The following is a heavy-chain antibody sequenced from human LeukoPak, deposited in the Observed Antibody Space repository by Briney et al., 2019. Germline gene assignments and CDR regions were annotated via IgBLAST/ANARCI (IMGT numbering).Heavy chain of an antibody. CDR1: GGSISSYY. V-gene: IGHV4-59*08. Sequence: SETLSLTCTVSGGSISSYYWSWIRQPPGKGLEWIGYIYYSGRTNYNPSLKSRVTISVDTSKNQFSLKLSSVTAADTAVYYCARVHGDGYNLYYYYGMDVWGQGTTVTVSS. CDR3: ARVHGDGYNLYYYYGMDV. J-gene: IGHJ6*02. D-gene: IGHD5-24*01. CDR2: IYYSGRT.